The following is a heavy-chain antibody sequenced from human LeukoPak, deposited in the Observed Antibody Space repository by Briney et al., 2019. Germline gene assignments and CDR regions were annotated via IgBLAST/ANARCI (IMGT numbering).Heavy chain of an antibody. V-gene: IGHV1-46*01. CDR3: ARGGYIYGSFDN. D-gene: IGHD5-18*01. CDR2: INPSGGSSGGST. CDR1: GYSFTNYY. J-gene: IGHJ4*02. Sequence: ASGKVSCKASGYSFTNYYLHWVRQAPGQGLEYMGIINPSGGSSGGSTTYAQKFQGRVTMTRDTSTSTVCMELSDLRSEDTAVYYCARGGYIYGSFDNWGQGTLVTVSS.